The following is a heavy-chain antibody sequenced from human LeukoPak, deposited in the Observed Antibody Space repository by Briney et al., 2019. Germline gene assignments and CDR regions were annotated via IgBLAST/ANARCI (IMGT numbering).Heavy chain of an antibody. CDR1: GGTFSSYA. J-gene: IGHJ3*02. D-gene: IGHD1-7*01. Sequence: GPSVKVSCKASGGTFSSYAISWVRQAPGQGLEWMGGIIPIFGTANYAQKFQGRVTITTDESTSTAYMELGSLRSEDTAVYYCASGNYNWNYKRVGAFDIWGQGTMVTVSS. CDR3: ASGNYNWNYKRVGAFDI. V-gene: IGHV1-69*05. CDR2: IIPIFGTA.